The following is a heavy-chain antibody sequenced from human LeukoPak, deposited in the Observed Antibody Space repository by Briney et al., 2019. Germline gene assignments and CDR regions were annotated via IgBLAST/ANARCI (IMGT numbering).Heavy chain of an antibody. V-gene: IGHV3-20*04. D-gene: IGHD6-6*01. CDR3: ARDIGRQLGYYYGMDV. CDR2: ISGSGGST. CDR1: GFTFDDYG. J-gene: IGHJ6*02. Sequence: GGSLRLSCVASGFTFDDYGINWVRQVPGKGLEWVPLISGSGGSTYYADSVKGRFTISRDNAKNSLYLQMNSLRAEDTAVYYCARDIGRQLGYYYGMDVWGQGTTVTVSS.